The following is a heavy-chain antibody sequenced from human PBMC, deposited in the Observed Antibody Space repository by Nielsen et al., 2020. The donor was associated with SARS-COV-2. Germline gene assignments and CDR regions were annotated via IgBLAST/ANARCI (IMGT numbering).Heavy chain of an antibody. CDR1: GFTFSSYW. J-gene: IGHJ6*02. CDR2: IKQDGSEK. D-gene: IGHD1-26*01. Sequence: GESLKISCAASGFTFSSYWMSWVRQAPGKGLEWVANIKQDGSEKYYVDSVKGRFTISRDNAKNSLYLQMNSLRAEDTAVYYCARDGVGATYYYYGMDVWGQGTTVTVSS. CDR3: ARDGVGATYYYYGMDV. V-gene: IGHV3-7*01.